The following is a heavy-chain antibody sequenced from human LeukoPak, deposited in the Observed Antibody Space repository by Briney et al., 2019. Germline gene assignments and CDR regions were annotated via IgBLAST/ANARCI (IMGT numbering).Heavy chain of an antibody. Sequence: GGSLRLSCAAFGFTFSSYGMHWVRQAPGKGLEWVAFIRYDGSNKYYADSVKGRFTISRDNSKNTLYLQMNSLRAEDTAVYYCAKGMQLAGYFDYWGQGTLVTVSS. CDR2: IRYDGSNK. CDR3: AKGMQLAGYFDY. CDR1: GFTFSSYG. D-gene: IGHD6-6*01. J-gene: IGHJ4*02. V-gene: IGHV3-30*02.